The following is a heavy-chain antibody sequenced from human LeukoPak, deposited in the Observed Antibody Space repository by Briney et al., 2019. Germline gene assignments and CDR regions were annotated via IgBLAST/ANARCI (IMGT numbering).Heavy chain of an antibody. CDR3: ARRPGYCSSTSCSNDFDY. D-gene: IGHD2-2*03. CDR1: GDSMNNDY. J-gene: IGHJ4*02. Sequence: SETLSLTCSVSGDSMNNDYWTWIRQSPGQGLEWIGEINHSGSTNYNPSLKSRVTISVDTSKNQFSLKLSSVTAADTAVYYCARRPGYCSSTSCSNDFDYWGQGTLVTVSS. V-gene: IGHV4-34*01. CDR2: INHSGST.